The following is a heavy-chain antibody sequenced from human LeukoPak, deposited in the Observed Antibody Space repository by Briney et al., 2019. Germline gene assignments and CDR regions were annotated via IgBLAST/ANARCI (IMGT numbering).Heavy chain of an antibody. CDR3: ARGSSTVDY. CDR2: ITHSGST. J-gene: IGHJ4*02. D-gene: IGHD2-2*01. CDR1: GGSFSGYY. Sequence: SETLSLTCAVYGGSFSGYYWSWIRQPPGKGLEWIGEITHSGSTNYNPSLNSRVTISVDTSKNQFSLKLSSVTAPDTAVYYCARGSSTVDYWGQGTLVTVSS. V-gene: IGHV4-34*01.